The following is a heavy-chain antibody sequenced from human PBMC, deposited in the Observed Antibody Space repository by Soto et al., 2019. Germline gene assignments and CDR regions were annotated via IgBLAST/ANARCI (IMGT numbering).Heavy chain of an antibody. CDR1: GGSFSGYY. D-gene: IGHD6-19*01. J-gene: IGHJ6*02. V-gene: IGHV4-34*01. CDR3: ARGNGQWLVYYYYYGMDV. Sequence: SETLSLTCAVYGGSFSGYYWSWIRQPPGKGLEWIGEINHSGSTNYNPSLKSRVTISVDTSKNQFSLKLSPVTAADTAVYYCARGNGQWLVYYYYYGMDVWGQGTTVTVSS. CDR2: INHSGST.